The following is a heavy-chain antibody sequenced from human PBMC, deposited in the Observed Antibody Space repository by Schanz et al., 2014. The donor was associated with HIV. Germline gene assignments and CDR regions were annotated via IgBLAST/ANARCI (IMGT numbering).Heavy chain of an antibody. Sequence: QVQLVQSGAEVTKPGSSVKVSCKASGGTFSIYAISWVRQAPGQGLEWIGHFNVMLSKINSAQKFQGRVSMTADPSTNTAYMEMRGLRFEDTAVYYCASGRRSGIGWRMDVWGQGTTVSVSS. J-gene: IGHJ6*02. CDR2: FNVMLSKI. V-gene: IGHV1-69*01. CDR1: GGTFSIYA. D-gene: IGHD6-19*01. CDR3: ASGRRSGIGWRMDV.